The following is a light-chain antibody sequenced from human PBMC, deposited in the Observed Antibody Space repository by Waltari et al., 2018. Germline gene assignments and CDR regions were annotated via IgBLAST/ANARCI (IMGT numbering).Light chain of an antibody. J-gene: IGKJ3*01. Sequence: EVVLTQSPATLSLSPGERAILSCRASQSISSYLEWYQQKPGQAPRLLIYGASNRATGIPARFSGSGSGTDFTLTISSLQAEDVAVYYCQQYYSTPPTFGPGTKVDIK. V-gene: IGKV3-11*01. CDR3: QQYYSTPPT. CDR1: QSISSY. CDR2: GAS.